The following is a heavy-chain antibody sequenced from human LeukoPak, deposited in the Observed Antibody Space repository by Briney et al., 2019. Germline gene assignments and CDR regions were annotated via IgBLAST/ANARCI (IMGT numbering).Heavy chain of an antibody. CDR1: GFIFSFYC. Sequence: RGSLRLSCAASGFIFSFYCMHWVRQAPGKGPMWVSRICPDGTGISYADSVKARFTTSRDNAKNTVYLQMNSLREEDTAVYYCVRDFRSADYWGQGTLVTVSS. V-gene: IGHV3-74*01. CDR2: ICPDGTGI. J-gene: IGHJ4*02. CDR3: VRDFRSADY.